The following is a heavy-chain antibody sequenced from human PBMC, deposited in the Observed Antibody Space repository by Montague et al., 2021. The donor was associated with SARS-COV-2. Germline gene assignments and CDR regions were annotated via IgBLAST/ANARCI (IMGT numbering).Heavy chain of an antibody. CDR3: ASHPVWQQLIT. V-gene: IGHV4-4*02. CDR1: GASISQAFW. Sequence: SETLSLTCSVSGASISQAFWRRWVRQPPGKGLEWIAETHHTGGTNYNPSLASRVTISLDYSNNQVSLMLSSVTAADTAMYYCASHPVWQQLITWGQGTLVSVSP. J-gene: IGHJ5*02. CDR2: THHTGGT. D-gene: IGHD6-13*01.